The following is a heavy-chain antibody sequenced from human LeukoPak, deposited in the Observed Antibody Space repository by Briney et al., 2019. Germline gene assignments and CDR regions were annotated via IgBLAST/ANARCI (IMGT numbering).Heavy chain of an antibody. V-gene: IGHV3-21*04. CDR1: GFTFSRYS. CDR3: AKAFRGLREYYYYMDV. D-gene: IGHD3-16*01. CDR2: ISISSNYI. J-gene: IGHJ6*03. Sequence: GGSLRLSCAASGFTFSRYSMNWVRQAPGKGLERVSSISISSNYIYYTDSVKGRCTISRDNSKNTLYLQMNSLRAEDTAVYYCAKAFRGLREYYYYMDVWGKGTTDTVSS.